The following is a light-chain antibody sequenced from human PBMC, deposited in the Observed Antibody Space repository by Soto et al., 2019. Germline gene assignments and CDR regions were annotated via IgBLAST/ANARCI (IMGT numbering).Light chain of an antibody. V-gene: IGKV1-27*01. Sequence: DIQMTQSPSSLSASVGDRVTITCRASQRISNYLAWYQQKPGKVPQLLIFGASTLHSGVPSRFSGSGYRTDFALTISSLQPEDVATYYCQKYNTAPLTFGGGTKVEIK. CDR3: QKYNTAPLT. CDR2: GAS. J-gene: IGKJ4*01. CDR1: QRISNY.